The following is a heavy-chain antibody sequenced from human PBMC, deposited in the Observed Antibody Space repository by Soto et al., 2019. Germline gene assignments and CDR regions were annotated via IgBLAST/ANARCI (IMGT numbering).Heavy chain of an antibody. D-gene: IGHD5-12*01. CDR3: AREGFSGYEALDY. CDR2: IAYTGIT. J-gene: IGHJ4*02. CDR1: GGPIRSYY. Sequence: QVHLQESGPGLLKPSETLSLTCSVSGGPIRSYYLSWVRQAPGKGLEWIAYIAYTGITGYNPSLRSRVTMSGDTSQSVFSLKMTSVTAADTAVYYCAREGFSGYEALDYWGQGILVTVSS. V-gene: IGHV4-59*01.